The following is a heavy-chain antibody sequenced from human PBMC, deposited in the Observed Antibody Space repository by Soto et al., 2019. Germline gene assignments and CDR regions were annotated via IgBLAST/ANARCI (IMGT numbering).Heavy chain of an antibody. D-gene: IGHD1-7*01. J-gene: IGHJ3*02. Sequence: ASVKGSCKAFGYSFTSYYIHWVRQAPGQGLEWMGIINPSGGSTSYAQKFQGRVTMTRDTSTSTVYMELSSLRSEDTAVYYCARGPSYNWNYGAFDIWGQGTMVTVS. CDR3: ARGPSYNWNYGAFDI. CDR1: GYSFTSYY. CDR2: INPSGGST. V-gene: IGHV1-46*03.